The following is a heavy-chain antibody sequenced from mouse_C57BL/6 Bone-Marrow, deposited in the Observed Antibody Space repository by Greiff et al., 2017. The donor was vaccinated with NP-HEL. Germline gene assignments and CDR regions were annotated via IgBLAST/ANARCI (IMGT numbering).Heavy chain of an antibody. V-gene: IGHV2-2*01. Sequence: QVQLQQSGPGLVQPSQSLSITCTVSGFSLTSYGVHWVRQSPGKGLEWLGVIWSGGSTDYNAAFISRLSISKDKSKFQVFFKMNSLQADDTAIYYCARNRAYYAMDYWGQGTSVTVSS. J-gene: IGHJ4*01. CDR2: IWSGGST. CDR3: ARNRAYYAMDY. D-gene: IGHD3-3*01. CDR1: GFSLTSYG.